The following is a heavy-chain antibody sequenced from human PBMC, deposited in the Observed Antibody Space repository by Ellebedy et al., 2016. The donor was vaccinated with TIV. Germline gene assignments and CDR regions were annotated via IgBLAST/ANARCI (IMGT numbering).Heavy chain of an antibody. CDR2: ISYDGSNK. Sequence: GGSLRLSXVASGFTFSSYGMHWVRQAPGKGLEWVAVISYDGSNKYYADSVKGRFTISRDNSKNTLYLQMNSLRSEDTAVYYCARVATPLEWLLYFDYWGQGTLVTVSS. V-gene: IGHV3-30*03. CDR1: GFTFSSYG. CDR3: ARVATPLEWLLYFDY. J-gene: IGHJ4*02. D-gene: IGHD3-3*01.